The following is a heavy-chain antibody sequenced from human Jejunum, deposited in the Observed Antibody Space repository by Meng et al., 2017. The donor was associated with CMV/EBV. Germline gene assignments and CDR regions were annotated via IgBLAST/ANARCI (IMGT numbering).Heavy chain of an antibody. J-gene: IGHJ4*02. CDR1: FNNYG. D-gene: IGHD2-2*01. CDR2: ISAYDGDT. V-gene: IGHV1-18*01. CDR3: ARDETNIVVEPAAIPFDY. Sequence: FNNYGISWGRQAPGQGLEYMGWISAYDGDTNYAQKLQDRVTMTTDTSTSTAYMELRSLRSDDTAVYYCARDETNIVVEPAAIPFDYWGQGTLVTVSS.